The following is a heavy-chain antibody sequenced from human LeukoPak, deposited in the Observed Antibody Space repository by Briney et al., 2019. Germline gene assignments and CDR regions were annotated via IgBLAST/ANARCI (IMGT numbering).Heavy chain of an antibody. V-gene: IGHV3-48*02. CDR2: ISSSSSTI. CDR3: VTGEDSGRPQAIDY. Sequence: PGGSLRLSCVASGFTFNTYAMNWVRQAPGKGPEWVTYISSSSSTIYYADSVRGRFAISRDNARKSLYLQMNSLRDEDTAVYYCVTGEDSGRPQAIDYWGQGTLVTVSS. J-gene: IGHJ4*02. D-gene: IGHD3-10*01. CDR1: GFTFNTYA.